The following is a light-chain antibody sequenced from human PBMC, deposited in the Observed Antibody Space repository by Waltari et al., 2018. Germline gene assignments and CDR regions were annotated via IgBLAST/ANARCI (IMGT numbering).Light chain of an antibody. CDR2: EDT. Sequence: SYELTQPPSVSVSPGQTARITCSGHELPRKYAYWFQQKSGQAPRLVIYEDTKRPSGIPERFSGSSSGTVATLTITAAQVDDEADYYCYSSDSTGLRVFGGGTTVVVL. J-gene: IGLJ1*01. V-gene: IGLV3-10*01. CDR1: ELPRKY. CDR3: YSSDSTGLRV.